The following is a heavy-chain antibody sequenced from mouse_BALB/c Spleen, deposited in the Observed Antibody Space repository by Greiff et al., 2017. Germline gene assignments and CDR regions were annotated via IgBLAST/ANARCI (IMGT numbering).Heavy chain of an antibody. J-gene: IGHJ4*01. CDR3: AKRYYYGRGLHYYAMDY. Sequence: VQLQQSGPGLVAPSQSLSITCTVSGFSLTDYGVSWIRQPPGKGLEWLGVIWGGGSTYYNSALKSRLSISKDNSKSQVFLKMNSLQTDDTAMYYCAKRYYYGRGLHYYAMDYWGQGTSVTVSS. CDR2: IWGGGST. V-gene: IGHV2-6-5*01. D-gene: IGHD1-1*01. CDR1: GFSLTDYG.